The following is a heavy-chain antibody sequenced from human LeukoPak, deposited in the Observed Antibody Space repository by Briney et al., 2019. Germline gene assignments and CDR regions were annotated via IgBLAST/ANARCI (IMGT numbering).Heavy chain of an antibody. CDR3: ARPYTSWGLDSSGYYWAD. V-gene: IGHV3-23*01. J-gene: IGHJ4*02. Sequence: PGGSLRLSCVASGFSFSSNGMSWVRRAPGKGLEWVSSITGSSGSIYYGDSVKGRFTISRDNSQNTLYLQMNSLRAEDTALYYCARPYTSWGLDSSGYYWADWGLGTLVTVSS. CDR1: GFSFSSNG. CDR2: ITGSSGSI. D-gene: IGHD3-22*01.